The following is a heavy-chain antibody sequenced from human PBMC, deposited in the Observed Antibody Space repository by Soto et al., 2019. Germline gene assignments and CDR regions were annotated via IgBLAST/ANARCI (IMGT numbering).Heavy chain of an antibody. CDR1: GASINNNDYY. J-gene: IGHJ2*01. CDR3: ARMSYFYDKWYFDL. Sequence: SETLSLTCTVSGASINNNDYYWSWIRQTPGKGLEWIGYVYYSGTTDYIPSLKSRLSMSIDKSQNQFTLKLNSVTAADTATYYCARMSYFYDKWYFDLWGRGTQVTVSS. CDR2: VYYSGTT. V-gene: IGHV4-30-4*01. D-gene: IGHD3-22*01.